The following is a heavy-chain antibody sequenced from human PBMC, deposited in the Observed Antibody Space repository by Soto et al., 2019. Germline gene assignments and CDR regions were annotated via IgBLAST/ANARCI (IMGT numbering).Heavy chain of an antibody. CDR2: IYYSGST. Sequence: SETLSLTCTVSGGSISSYYWSWIRQPPGKGLEWIGYIYYSGSTNYNPSLKSRVTISVDTSKNQFSLKLSSVTAADTAVYYCASTNGDYGGFDYWGQGTLVTVSS. J-gene: IGHJ4*02. CDR3: ASTNGDYGGFDY. CDR1: GGSISSYY. V-gene: IGHV4-59*01. D-gene: IGHD4-17*01.